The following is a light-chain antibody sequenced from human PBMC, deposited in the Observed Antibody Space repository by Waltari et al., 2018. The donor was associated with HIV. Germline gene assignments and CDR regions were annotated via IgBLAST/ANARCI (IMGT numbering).Light chain of an antibody. Sequence: QSALTQPPSASGSPGQSVTISCNGTSSDVGGNNYASWYQQYPGKAPRLMIYEVYKRPSGVPHRFSGSKSGNTASLTVSGLQAEDEANYYCSSYAGINTYVLFGGGTKLTVL. V-gene: IGLV2-8*01. CDR3: SSYAGINTYVL. J-gene: IGLJ2*01. CDR1: SSDVGGNNY. CDR2: EVY.